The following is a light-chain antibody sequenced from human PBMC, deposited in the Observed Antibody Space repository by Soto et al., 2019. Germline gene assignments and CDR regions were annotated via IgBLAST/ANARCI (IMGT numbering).Light chain of an antibody. Sequence: QSALTQPPSASGSRGQSVTISCTGTSVDINYVSWFQQHPGKAPKLIICEVTKRPSGVPDRFSGSKSGNTASLTVSGLQDDDEADYYCSSYAGRDIWVCGGGTKVTVL. CDR3: SSYAGRDIWV. V-gene: IGLV2-8*01. J-gene: IGLJ3*02. CDR2: EVT. CDR1: SVDINY.